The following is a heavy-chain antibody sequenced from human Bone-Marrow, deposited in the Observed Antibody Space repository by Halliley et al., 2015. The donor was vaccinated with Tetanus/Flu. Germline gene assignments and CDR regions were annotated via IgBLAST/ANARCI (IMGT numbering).Heavy chain of an antibody. CDR1: GYTFTNYG. D-gene: IGHD2-21*02. CDR2: ISTYNGDT. CDR3: ARVDRDIVVVAEINWYIDL. Sequence: QMQLVQSGAEVKKPGASVKVSCMASGYTFTNYGITWVRQVPGQGLEWVGRISTYNGDTDYAQKLQGRVTLTTDTSTSTAYMELRSLRTNDPAVYFCARVDRDIVVVAEINWYIDLWGRGTLVTVAT. V-gene: IGHV1-18*04. J-gene: IGHJ2*01.